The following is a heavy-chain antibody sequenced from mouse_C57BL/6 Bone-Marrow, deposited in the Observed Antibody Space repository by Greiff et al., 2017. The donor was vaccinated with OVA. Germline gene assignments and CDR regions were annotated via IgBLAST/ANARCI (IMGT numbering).Heavy chain of an antibody. D-gene: IGHD1-1*01. Sequence: EVKLMESGAELVRPGASVKLSCTASGFNIKDDYMHWVKQRPEQGLEWIGWIDPENGDTEYASKFQGKATITADTSSNTAYLQLSSLTSEDTAVYYCTPHYYGSSPPFAYWGQGTLVTVSA. CDR1: GFNIKDDY. V-gene: IGHV14-4*01. J-gene: IGHJ3*01. CDR3: TPHYYGSSPPFAY. CDR2: IDPENGDT.